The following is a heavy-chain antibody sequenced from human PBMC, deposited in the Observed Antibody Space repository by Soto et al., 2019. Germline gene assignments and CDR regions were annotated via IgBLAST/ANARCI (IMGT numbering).Heavy chain of an antibody. D-gene: IGHD5-18*01. Sequence: PSETLSLTCSVSGAAINCGGYFWGCIRQPPGKGLEWIASIDYTGNTFYNPSLTSRVTISVDTSKNQFSLKVTSVTAADTAVYYCARINKGYGTDSWGQGTLVTVSS. CDR3: ARINKGYGTDS. V-gene: IGHV4-39*01. CDR1: GAAINCGGYF. CDR2: IDYTGNT. J-gene: IGHJ4*02.